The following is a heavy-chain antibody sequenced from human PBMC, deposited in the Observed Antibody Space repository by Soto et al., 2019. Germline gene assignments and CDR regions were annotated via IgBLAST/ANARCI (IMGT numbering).Heavy chain of an antibody. CDR2: ISSNGGST. J-gene: IGHJ4*02. CDR3: ARGTSCVDY. CDR1: GFTFSSYA. V-gene: IGHV3-64*01. Sequence: EVQLVESGGGLVQPGGSLRLSCAASGFTFSSYAMHWVRPAPGKGLEYVSAISSNGGSTYYAKSVKGRFTISRDNSKNTLYLQRGSLRAEDMAVYYCARGTSCVDYWGQGTLVTVSS. D-gene: IGHD2-2*01.